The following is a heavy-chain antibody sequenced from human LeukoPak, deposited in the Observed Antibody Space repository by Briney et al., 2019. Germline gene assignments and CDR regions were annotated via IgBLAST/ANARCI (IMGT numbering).Heavy chain of an antibody. J-gene: IGHJ4*02. CDR1: GYTFTSYG. V-gene: IGHV1-18*01. D-gene: IGHD6-19*01. CDR2: ISAYNGNT. CDR3: ARNLYSSGWYRFDY. Sequence: ASVKVSCKASGYTFTSYGISWVRQAPGQGLEWMGWISAYNGNTNYAQKLQGRVTMTTDTSTSTAYMELRSLRSDNTAVYYCARNLYSSGWYRFDYWGQGTLVTVSS.